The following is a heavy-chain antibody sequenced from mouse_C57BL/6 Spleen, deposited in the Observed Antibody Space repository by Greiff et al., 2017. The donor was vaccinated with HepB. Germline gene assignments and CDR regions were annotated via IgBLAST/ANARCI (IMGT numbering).Heavy chain of an antibody. CDR1: GYSITSGYY. Sequence: ESGPGLVKPSQSLSLTCSVTGYSITSGYYWNWIRQFPGNKLEWMGYISYDGSNNYNPSLKNRISITRDTSKNQFFLKLNSVTTEDTATYYCAKTAQATWGYYAMDYWGQGSSVTVSS. V-gene: IGHV3-6*01. D-gene: IGHD3-2*02. J-gene: IGHJ4*01. CDR2: ISYDGSN. CDR3: AKTAQATWGYYAMDY.